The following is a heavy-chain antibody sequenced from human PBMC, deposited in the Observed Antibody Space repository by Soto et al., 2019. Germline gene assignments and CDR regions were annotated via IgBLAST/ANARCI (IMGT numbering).Heavy chain of an antibody. CDR1: GFTFSSYA. J-gene: IGHJ4*02. CDR3: AKDGDGYENPTSSFDY. Sequence: PGGSLRLSCAASGFTFSSYAMSWVRQAPGKGLEWVSAISGSGGSTYYADSVKGRFTISRDNSKNTLYLQMNSLRAEDTAVYYCAKDGDGYENPTSSFDYWGQGTLVTVSS. V-gene: IGHV3-23*01. D-gene: IGHD2-21*01. CDR2: ISGSGGST.